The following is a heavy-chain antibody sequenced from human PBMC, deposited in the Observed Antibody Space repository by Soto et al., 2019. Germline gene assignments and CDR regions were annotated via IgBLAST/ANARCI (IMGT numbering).Heavy chain of an antibody. CDR2: IYYSGST. CDR3: AREVGMGGYSGYDQAALHFDY. D-gene: IGHD5-12*01. Sequence: QVQLQESGPGLVKPSQTLSLTCTVSGGSISSGGYYWSWIRQHPGKGLEGIGYIYYSGSTYYNPSLKSRVTISVDTSKNQFSLKLSSVTAADTAVYYCAREVGMGGYSGYDQAALHFDYWGQGTLVTVSS. V-gene: IGHV4-31*03. J-gene: IGHJ4*02. CDR1: GGSISSGGYY.